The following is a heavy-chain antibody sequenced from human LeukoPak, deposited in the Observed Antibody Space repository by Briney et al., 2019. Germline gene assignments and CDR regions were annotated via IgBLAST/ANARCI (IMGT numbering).Heavy chain of an antibody. CDR1: GFSFSSYT. CDR3: ARGYCSGGSCYFLVDY. D-gene: IGHD2-15*01. CDR2: ISSSSSYI. Sequence: TGGSLRLSCAASGFSFSSYTMNWARQAPGKGLEWVSSISSSSSYIYYADSVKGRFTISRDNAKNSLYLHMSSLRAEDTAVYYCARGYCSGGSCYFLVDYWGQGTLVTVSS. J-gene: IGHJ4*02. V-gene: IGHV3-21*01.